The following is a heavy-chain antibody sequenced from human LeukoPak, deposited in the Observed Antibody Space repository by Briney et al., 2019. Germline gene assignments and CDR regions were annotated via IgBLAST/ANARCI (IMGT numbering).Heavy chain of an antibody. J-gene: IGHJ5*02. CDR3: ARDYLYYYGSGSP. V-gene: IGHV1-2*02. CDR2: INSNSGGT. CDR1: GYTFTGYY. Sequence: ASVKVSCKASGYTFTGYYMHWLRQAPGQGLEWMGWINSNSGGTNYAQKFHGRATMPRDTHISTAYMRLSRRRSDDTAVYYCARDYLYYYGSGSPWGQGTLVTVSS. D-gene: IGHD3-10*01.